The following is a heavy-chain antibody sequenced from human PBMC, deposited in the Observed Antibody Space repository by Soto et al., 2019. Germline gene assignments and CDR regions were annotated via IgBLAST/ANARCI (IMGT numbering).Heavy chain of an antibody. J-gene: IGHJ3*02. CDR1: GGTFSSYT. CDR3: ARNYNPSDQVSSGWPNSFDI. V-gene: IGHV1-69*02. D-gene: IGHD6-19*01. Sequence: QVQLVQSGAEVKKPGSSVKVSCKASGGTFSSYTISWVRQAPGQGLEWVGRIIPILGIANYAQKFQGRVTITADKSTSTAYMELSSLRSEDTAVYYCARNYNPSDQVSSGWPNSFDIWVQGTMVTVSS. CDR2: IIPILGIA.